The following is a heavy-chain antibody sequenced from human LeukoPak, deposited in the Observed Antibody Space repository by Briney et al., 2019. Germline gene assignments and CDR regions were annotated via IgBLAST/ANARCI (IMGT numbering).Heavy chain of an antibody. J-gene: IGHJ4*02. CDR1: GYTFTSYY. V-gene: IGHV1-46*01. CDR2: INPSGGST. CDR3: ARTNTNAGRGGSPHFDY. Sequence: ASVKVSCKASGYTFTSYYMHWVRQAPGQGLEWMGIINPSGGSTSYAQKFQGRVTMTRDTSTSTVYMELSSLRSEDTAVYYCARTNTNAGRGGSPHFDYWGQGTLVTVSS. D-gene: IGHD2-2*01.